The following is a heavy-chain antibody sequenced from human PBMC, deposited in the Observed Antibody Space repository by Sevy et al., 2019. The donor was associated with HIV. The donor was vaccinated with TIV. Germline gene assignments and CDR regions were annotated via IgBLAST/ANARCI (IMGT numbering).Heavy chain of an antibody. J-gene: IGHJ6*02. V-gene: IGHV3-30*02. CDR3: AKVLHIVEVYAAIDYYYDMDV. D-gene: IGHD2-2*01. CDR2: MRFDGTIK. CDR1: GFTFSTYG. Sequence: GGSLRLSCAASGFTFSTYGMHWVRQAPGRGLEWVAFMRFDGTIKYHRDSVKGRFSISRDNSKNTLYLQMNSLRVEDTAVYFCAKVLHIVEVYAAIDYYYDMDVWGQGTTVTVSS.